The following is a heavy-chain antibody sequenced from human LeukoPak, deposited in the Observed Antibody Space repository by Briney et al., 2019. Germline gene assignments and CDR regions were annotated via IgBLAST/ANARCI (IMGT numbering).Heavy chain of an antibody. CDR3: AHNGITIFGPYYYGMDV. D-gene: IGHD3-3*01. CDR1: GFSLSTRGVG. J-gene: IGHJ6*02. CDR2: IYWNDDK. Sequence: SGPTLVKPTQTLTLTCTFSGFSLSTRGVGVGWIRQPPGKALEWLALIYWNDDKRYSPSLKSRLTITKDTSKNQVVLTMTNMDPVDTATYYCAHNGITIFGPYYYGMDVWGQGTTVTVSS. V-gene: IGHV2-5*01.